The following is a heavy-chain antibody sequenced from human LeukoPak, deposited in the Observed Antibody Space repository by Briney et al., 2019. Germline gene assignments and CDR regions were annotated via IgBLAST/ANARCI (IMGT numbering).Heavy chain of an antibody. J-gene: IGHJ6*02. V-gene: IGHV3-11*01. CDR3: AREPRIQWELHYYYYGMDV. Sequence: GGSLRLSCAASGFTFSDYYMSWIHQAPGKGLEWVSYISSSGSTIYYADSVKGRFTISRDNAKNSLYLQMNSLRAEDTAVYYCAREPRIQWELHYYYYGMDVWGQGTTVTVSS. D-gene: IGHD1-26*01. CDR2: ISSSGSTI. CDR1: GFTFSDYY.